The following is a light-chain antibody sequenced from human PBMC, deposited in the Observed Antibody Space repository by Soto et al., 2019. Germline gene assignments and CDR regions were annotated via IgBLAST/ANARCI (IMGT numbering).Light chain of an antibody. J-gene: IGKJ2*01. CDR2: VAS. CDR1: QGIGRY. Sequence: DIQLTQSPSFLSASVGDRVTITCRASQGIGRYLAWYQQKPGKAPNLLIYVASTLQNGVPSRFSGSGSGTLFTLTVSSLQPEDFAIYYCQQVIRYPYTFGQGTKLESK. V-gene: IGKV1-9*01. CDR3: QQVIRYPYT.